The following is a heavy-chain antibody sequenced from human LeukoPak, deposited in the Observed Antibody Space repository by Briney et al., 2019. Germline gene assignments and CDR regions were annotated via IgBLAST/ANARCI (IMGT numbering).Heavy chain of an antibody. CDR2: IYYSGST. V-gene: IGHV4-61*01. Sequence: PSETLSLTCTVSGASVSSASYWSWIRQPPGKGLEWIGYIYYSGSTNYNPSLKSRVTISVDTSKNQFSLKLSSVTAADTAVYYCAKDSYDDAFDIWGQGTMVTVSS. D-gene: IGHD5-18*01. CDR3: AKDSYDDAFDI. J-gene: IGHJ3*02. CDR1: GASVSSASY.